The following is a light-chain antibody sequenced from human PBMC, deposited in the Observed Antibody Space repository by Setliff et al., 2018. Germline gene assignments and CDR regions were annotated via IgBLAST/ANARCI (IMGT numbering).Light chain of an antibody. V-gene: IGLV8-61*01. CDR1: LGSVSTANY. CDR3: LLSMGSGISV. Sequence: QTVVTQEPSFSVSPGGTVTLTCALSLGSVSTANYPSSYQQTPGQAPRRLIYRTNSRRSGVPARFSGSILGNKAALTITGAQAEDESDYYCLLSMGSGISVFGTGTKVTVL. J-gene: IGLJ1*01. CDR2: RTN.